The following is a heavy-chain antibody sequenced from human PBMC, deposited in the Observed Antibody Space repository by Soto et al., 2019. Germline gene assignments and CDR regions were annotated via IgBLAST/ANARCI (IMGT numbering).Heavy chain of an antibody. J-gene: IGHJ3*02. D-gene: IGHD1-1*01. V-gene: IGHV4-34*01. Sequence: QVQLQQWGAGLLKPSETLSLTCAVYGGFVSSGSYYWSLIRQPPGKGLEWIGEMSHSGGTHFNPSLTSRVTISVDTSKNQFSLKMSSVTAADTALYYCARVELGTATTVVDAFDIWGPGTMVTVSS. CDR1: GGFVSSGSYY. CDR2: MSHSGGT. CDR3: ARVELGTATTVVDAFDI.